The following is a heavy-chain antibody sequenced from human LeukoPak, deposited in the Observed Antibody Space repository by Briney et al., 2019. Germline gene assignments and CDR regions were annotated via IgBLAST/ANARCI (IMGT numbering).Heavy chain of an antibody. CDR1: GFTFSNYA. CDR3: AKTSQYSSGWFDY. J-gene: IGHJ4*02. V-gene: IGHV3-23*01. Sequence: GGSLRLSCAASGFTFSNYAMSWVRQAPGKGLEWVSTINGSGGSTYYVDSVKGRFTISRDNSRNTLDIEMNSLRPEDTAVYYCAKTSQYSSGWFDYWGQGTLVTVSS. D-gene: IGHD6-19*01. CDR2: INGSGGST.